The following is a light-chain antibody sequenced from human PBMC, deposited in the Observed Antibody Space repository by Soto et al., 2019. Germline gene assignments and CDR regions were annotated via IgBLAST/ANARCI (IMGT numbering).Light chain of an antibody. Sequence: FVLTQPPSASGSPGQSVTISCTGTGSDVASYDYVSWYQQHPGKAPKLIIYEVTKRPSGVPDRFSASKSGTTASLTVSGLQAEDEADYYCSSYADTNNLVFGGGTKLTVL. CDR3: SSYADTNNLV. V-gene: IGLV2-8*01. CDR1: GSDVASYDY. CDR2: EVT. J-gene: IGLJ2*01.